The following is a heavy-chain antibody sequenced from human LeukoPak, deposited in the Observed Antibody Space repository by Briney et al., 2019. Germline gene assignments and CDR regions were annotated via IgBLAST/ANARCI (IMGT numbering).Heavy chain of an antibody. J-gene: IGHJ1*01. CDR3: YGANAEH. D-gene: IGHD4-23*01. Sequence: GGSLRLSCAVSGFTFSSSWMHWVRQAPGKGLVWVSRINTDGSITGYADSVKGRFTISRDNAKNTLYLQMNSLRAEDTAVYYCYGANAEHWGQGTLVTVSS. V-gene: IGHV3-74*01. CDR2: INTDGSIT. CDR1: GFTFSSSW.